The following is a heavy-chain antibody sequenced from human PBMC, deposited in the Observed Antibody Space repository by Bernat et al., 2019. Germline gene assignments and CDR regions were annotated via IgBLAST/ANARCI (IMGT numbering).Heavy chain of an antibody. CDR3: ARGQREWLQIYDFDY. D-gene: IGHD5-24*01. CDR2: IYSGGST. CDR1: GFTVSSNY. Sequence: EVQLVESGGGLVQPGGSLRLSCAASGFTVSSNYMSWVRQAPGKGLEWVSVIYSGGSTYYADSVKGRFTISRHNSKNTLYLQMNSLRAEDTAVYYWARGQREWLQIYDFDYWGQGTLVTVSS. J-gene: IGHJ4*02. V-gene: IGHV3-53*04.